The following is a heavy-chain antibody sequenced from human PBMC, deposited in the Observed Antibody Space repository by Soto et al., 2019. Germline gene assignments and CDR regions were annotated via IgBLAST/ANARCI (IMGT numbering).Heavy chain of an antibody. CDR1: GVNGISKY. CDR3: ARDDVLCDGGRCYGLPLDV. CDR2: IQSGGPT. J-gene: IGHJ6*04. D-gene: IGHD2-15*01. Sequence: LRLSCTASGVNGISKYMSWVRQATGKGLEWVSLIQSGGPTYYADSVKGRFTISRDISENTVHLQMDSLRAEDTAVYYCARDDVLCDGGRCYGLPLDVWGKGTTVTVSS. V-gene: IGHV3-66*01.